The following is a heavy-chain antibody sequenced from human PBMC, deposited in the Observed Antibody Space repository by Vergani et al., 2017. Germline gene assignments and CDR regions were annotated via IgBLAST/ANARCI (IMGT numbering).Heavy chain of an antibody. D-gene: IGHD3-22*01. CDR3: AKVAYYDSSGYYSERYAFEI. V-gene: IGHV3-23*01. J-gene: IGHJ3*02. CDR2: ISGSGGST. Sequence: VQLQQWGAGLLKPSETLSLTCAVYGGSFSGYYWSWIRQPPGKGLEWVSAISGSGGSTYSADSVKGRFTISRDNSKNTLYLQMNSLRAEDTAVYYCAKVAYYDSSGYYSERYAFEIWGQGTMVTVSS. CDR1: GGSFSGYY.